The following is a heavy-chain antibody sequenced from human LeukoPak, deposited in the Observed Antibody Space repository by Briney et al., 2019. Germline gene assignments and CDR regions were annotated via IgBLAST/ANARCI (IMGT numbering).Heavy chain of an antibody. D-gene: IGHD2-8*01. CDR2: IKQDGSEK. Sequence: GGSLRLSCAVSGFTFSSYWMDWVRQAPGKGLEWVANIKQDGSEKNYVDSVKGRFTISRDNAKSSLFLQMNDLRAEDTAVYYCAKGGRGNGEVYWGQGTLVTVSS. CDR1: GFTFSSYW. J-gene: IGHJ4*02. CDR3: AKGGRGNGEVY. V-gene: IGHV3-7*01.